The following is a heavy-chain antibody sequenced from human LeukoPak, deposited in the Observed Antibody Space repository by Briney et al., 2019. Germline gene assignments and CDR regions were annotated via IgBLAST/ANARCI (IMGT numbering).Heavy chain of an antibody. Sequence: GGSLRLSCAASGFTFSTYSMNWVRQAPGKGLEWVSYISSRSSTIYYVDCVKGRFTISRDNAKNSLYLQMNSLRAEDTAVYYCARDLDTYYGMDVWGQGTTVTVSS. CDR2: ISSRSSTI. D-gene: IGHD5-18*01. V-gene: IGHV3-48*01. CDR1: GFTFSTYS. CDR3: ARDLDTYYGMDV. J-gene: IGHJ6*02.